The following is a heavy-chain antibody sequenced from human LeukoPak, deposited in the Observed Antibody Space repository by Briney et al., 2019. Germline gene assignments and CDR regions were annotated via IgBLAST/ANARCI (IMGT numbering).Heavy chain of an antibody. CDR3: ASTIYSRPGCFGPNCFAP. Sequence: PSETLSLTCTVSGASISSGDYYWSWIRQPPGKGLEWIGSIYYSGSTFHYNPSLKSRVAISIDTSKNQLSLSLSSLTAATRAVYYCASTIYSRPGCFGPNCFAPWAQGLLVTVSS. J-gene: IGHJ5*02. V-gene: IGHV4-30-4*08. CDR2: IYYSGST. CDR1: GASISSGDYY. D-gene: IGHD3/OR15-3a*01.